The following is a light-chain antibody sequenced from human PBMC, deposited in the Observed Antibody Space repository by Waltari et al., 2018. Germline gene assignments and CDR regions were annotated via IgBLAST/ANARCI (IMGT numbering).Light chain of an antibody. CDR3: QQTYSSPSS. CDR2: AAS. J-gene: IGKJ2*03. CDR1: QSINTY. Sequence: DIQMTQSPSSLSASVGDRVTITCRASQSINTYLNWYQQKLGKAPKLLIYAASNLQSGVPSRFSGSGSETDFTLTISSLQPEDFATYYCQQTYSSPSSFGQGTKLEIK. V-gene: IGKV1-39*01.